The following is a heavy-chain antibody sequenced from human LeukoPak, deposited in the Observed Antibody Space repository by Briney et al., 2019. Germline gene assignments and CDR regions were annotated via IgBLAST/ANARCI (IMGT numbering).Heavy chain of an antibody. Sequence: GESLRLSCAASGFTFTDYWMHWVRQVPGKGLVWVSIINTDTRGTYYADSVKGRFTISRDNAKSTLYPQMDSLRAEDTAVYYCARAGAYHFDNWGQGTLVTVSS. CDR3: ARAGAYHFDN. CDR1: GFTFTDYW. J-gene: IGHJ4*02. CDR2: INTDTRGT. V-gene: IGHV3-74*01. D-gene: IGHD3-16*01.